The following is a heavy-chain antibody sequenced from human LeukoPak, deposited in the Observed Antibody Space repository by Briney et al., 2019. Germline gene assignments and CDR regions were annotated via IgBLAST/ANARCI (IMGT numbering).Heavy chain of an antibody. CDR1: GHTFTSYD. Sequence: ASVKVSCXASGHTFTSYDINWVRQATGQGLGWMGWMNPNSGNTGYAQKFQGRVTITRNTSISTAYMELSSLRSEDTAVYYCARAHCSSTSCYKYWFDPWGQGTLVTVSS. CDR2: MNPNSGNT. J-gene: IGHJ5*02. D-gene: IGHD2-2*02. V-gene: IGHV1-8*03. CDR3: ARAHCSSTSCYKYWFDP.